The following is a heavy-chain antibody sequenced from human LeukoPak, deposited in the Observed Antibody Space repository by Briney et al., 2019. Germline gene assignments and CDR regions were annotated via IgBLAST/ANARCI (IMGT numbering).Heavy chain of an antibody. Sequence: ASVKVSCKASGYTFTGYYMHWVRQAPGQGLEWMGWINPNSGGTNYAQEFQGRVTMTRDTSISTAYMELSRLRSDDTAVYYCARSDIVVVVAAIWFDPWGQGTLVTVSS. D-gene: IGHD2-15*01. CDR2: INPNSGGT. J-gene: IGHJ5*02. CDR1: GYTFTGYY. CDR3: ARSDIVVVVAAIWFDP. V-gene: IGHV1-2*02.